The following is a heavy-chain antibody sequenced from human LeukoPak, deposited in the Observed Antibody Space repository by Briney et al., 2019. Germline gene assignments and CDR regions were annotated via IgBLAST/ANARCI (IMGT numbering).Heavy chain of an antibody. CDR3: ARVQGYCSSTSCSDYYYYYYMDV. J-gene: IGHJ6*03. CDR1: SGSFSGYY. D-gene: IGHD2-2*01. V-gene: IGHV4-38-2*01. CDR2: IYHSGST. Sequence: SETLSLTCAVYSGSFSGYYWGWIRQPPGKGLEWIGSIYHSGSTYYNPSLKSRVTISVDTSKNQFSLKLSSVTAADTAVYYCARVQGYCSSTSCSDYYYYYYMDVWGKGTTVTVSS.